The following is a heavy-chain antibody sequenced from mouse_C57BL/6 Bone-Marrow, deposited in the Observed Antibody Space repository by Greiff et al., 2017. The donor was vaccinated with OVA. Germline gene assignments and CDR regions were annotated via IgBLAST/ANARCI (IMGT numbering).Heavy chain of an antibody. Sequence: VQLQQSGAELVRPGASVTLSCKASGYTFTDYEMHWVKQTPVHGLEWIGAIDPETGGTAYNQKFKGKAILTADKSSSTAYMELRSLTSEDSAVYYCTTAGLRRRYYAMDYWGQGTSVTVSS. CDR2: IDPETGGT. D-gene: IGHD2-4*01. J-gene: IGHJ4*01. CDR1: GYTFTDYE. V-gene: IGHV1-15*01. CDR3: TTAGLRRRYYAMDY.